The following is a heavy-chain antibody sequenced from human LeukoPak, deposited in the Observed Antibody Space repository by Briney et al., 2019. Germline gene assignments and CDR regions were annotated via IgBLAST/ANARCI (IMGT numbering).Heavy chain of an antibody. Sequence: SQTLSLTCAISGGSVSSNSAAWNWIRQSPSRGLEWLVRTYYRSKWYNDYAVSVKSRITINPDTSKNQFSLQLNSVTPEDTAVYYCARDTHRYSGSYQHGTDAFDIWGQGTMVTVSS. CDR1: GGSVSSNSAA. CDR3: ARDTHRYSGSYQHGTDAFDI. V-gene: IGHV6-1*01. D-gene: IGHD1-26*01. J-gene: IGHJ3*02. CDR2: TYYRSKWYN.